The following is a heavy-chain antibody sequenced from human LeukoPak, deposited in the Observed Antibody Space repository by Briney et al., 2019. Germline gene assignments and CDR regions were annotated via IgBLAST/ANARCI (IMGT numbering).Heavy chain of an antibody. CDR3: ARDRGAYNYGSGY. Sequence: GGSLRLSCAGSGFTVSSNYVNWVRQAPGKGLEWVSVIYSGGSTYYADSVKGRFIISRDNSKNTVYLQMNSLRAEDTGVYYCARDRGAYNYGSGYWGQGTRVTVSS. CDR1: GFTVSSNY. D-gene: IGHD3-10*01. J-gene: IGHJ4*02. CDR2: IYSGGST. V-gene: IGHV3-66*01.